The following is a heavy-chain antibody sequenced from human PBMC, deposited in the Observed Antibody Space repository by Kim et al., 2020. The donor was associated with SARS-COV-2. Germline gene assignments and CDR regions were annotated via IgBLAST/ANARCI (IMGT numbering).Heavy chain of an antibody. Sequence: AQKFQGIVTMTRNTSISTAYMELSSLRSEDTAVYYCARFGSGYASGFSDYWGQGTLVTVSS. CDR3: ARFGSGYASGFSDY. V-gene: IGHV1-8*01. D-gene: IGHD5-12*01. J-gene: IGHJ4*02.